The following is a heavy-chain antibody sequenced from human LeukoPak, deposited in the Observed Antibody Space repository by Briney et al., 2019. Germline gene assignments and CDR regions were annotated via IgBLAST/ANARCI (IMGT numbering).Heavy chain of an antibody. CDR1: GFMFSTYW. V-gene: IGHV3-7*01. J-gene: IGHJ4*02. Sequence: GGSLRLSCAASGFMFSTYWMRWVRQAPGKGPEWVANIKPDGSETYYVDAVKGRFTISRDNTKNLLYLQMNNQRGEDAAVYHCGGFGYEAGVDLWGQGTLVTVSS. D-gene: IGHD2-15*01. CDR3: GGFGYEAGVDL. CDR2: IKPDGSET.